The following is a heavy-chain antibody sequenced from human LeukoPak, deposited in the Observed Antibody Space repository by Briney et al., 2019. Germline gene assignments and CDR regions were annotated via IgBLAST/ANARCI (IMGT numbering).Heavy chain of an antibody. CDR3: AKQSYASGWTPIDY. D-gene: IGHD6-19*01. V-gene: IGHV3-23*01. J-gene: IGHJ4*02. Sequence: GGSLRLSCVASGFSFSSYAMSWVRQLPGKGIEWVSTVSGVVVTTYYANSAKGRFTISRDNSKNTLYLQMNSLTAVATAVYYCAKQSYASGWTPIDYCGQGILVTVSS. CDR2: VSGVVVTT. CDR1: GFSFSSYA.